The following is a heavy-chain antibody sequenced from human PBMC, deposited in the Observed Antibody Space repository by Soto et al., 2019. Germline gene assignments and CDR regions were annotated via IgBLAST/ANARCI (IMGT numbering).Heavy chain of an antibody. CDR1: GFTFISHC. CDR3: AKHLLGIVGTSLS. V-gene: IGHV3-66*04. CDR2: IYSSGST. D-gene: IGHD1-26*01. J-gene: IGHJ5*02. Sequence: GGPLRLPCAALGFTFISHCRRLIRQAPGKGLEWVSFIYSSGSTYYADSVKGRFTISRDNSNNTLYLLMNSLRAEDTAVYYGAKHLLGIVGTSLSWVQGALVTGSS.